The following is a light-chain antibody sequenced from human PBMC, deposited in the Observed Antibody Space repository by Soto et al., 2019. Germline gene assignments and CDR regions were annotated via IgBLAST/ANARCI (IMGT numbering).Light chain of an antibody. Sequence: QSALTQPPSVSGAPGQRVTISCTGSSSNIGAGFDVHWYQRPPGTGPKLMIYEVSNRPSGVPDRFSGSKSGNTASLTISGLQAEDEAEYYCSLYTSDSTYVFGTGTKVTVL. CDR3: SLYTSDSTYV. CDR2: EVS. J-gene: IGLJ1*01. CDR1: SSNIGAGFD. V-gene: IGLV1-40*01.